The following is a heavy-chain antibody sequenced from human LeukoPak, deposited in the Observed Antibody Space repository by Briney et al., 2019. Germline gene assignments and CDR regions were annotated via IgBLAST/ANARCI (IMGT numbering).Heavy chain of an antibody. Sequence: GGSLRLSCAASGFTFSSYGMHWVRQAPGKGLEWVAVIWYDGSNKYYADSVKGRFTISRDNSKNTLYLQMNSLRAEDTAVYYCAKDLRRTGYYYMDVWGKGTTVTVSS. CDR2: IWYDGSNK. J-gene: IGHJ6*03. V-gene: IGHV3-33*06. CDR1: GFTFSSYG. CDR3: AKDLRRTGYYYMDV.